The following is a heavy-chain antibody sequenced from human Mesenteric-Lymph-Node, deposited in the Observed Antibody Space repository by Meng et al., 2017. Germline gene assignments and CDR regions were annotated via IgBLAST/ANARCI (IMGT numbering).Heavy chain of an antibody. CDR2: IIPIFGTA. CDR1: GGTFSSYA. CDR3: ARVHTAPYCYDSSGYQGYYYYGMDV. J-gene: IGHJ6*02. Sequence: SVKVSCKASGGTFSSYAISWVRQAPGQGLEWMGGIIPIFGTANYAQKFQGRVTITTDESTSTAYMELSSLRSEDTAAYYCARVHTAPYCYDSSGYQGYYYYGMDVWGQGTTVTVSS. D-gene: IGHD3-22*01. V-gene: IGHV1-69*05.